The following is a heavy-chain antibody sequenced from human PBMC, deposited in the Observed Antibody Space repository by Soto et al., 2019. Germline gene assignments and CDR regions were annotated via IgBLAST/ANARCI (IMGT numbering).Heavy chain of an antibody. Sequence: QVQLVQSGAEVKKPGSSVKVSCKASGGTFSSYAISWVRQAPGQGLEWMGGIIPIFGTANYAQKFQGRVTMTADKSTSTAYMELSSLRSEDTAVYYCASRPGIAAAAGFYYYYDGMDVWGQGTTVTVSS. J-gene: IGHJ6*02. CDR2: IIPIFGTA. D-gene: IGHD6-13*01. CDR3: ASRPGIAAAAGFYYYYDGMDV. CDR1: GGTFSSYA. V-gene: IGHV1-69*06.